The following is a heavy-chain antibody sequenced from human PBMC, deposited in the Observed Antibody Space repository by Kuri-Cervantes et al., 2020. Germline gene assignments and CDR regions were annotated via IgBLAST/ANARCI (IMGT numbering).Heavy chain of an antibody. CDR2: IWYDGSNK. CDR1: GFTFRNYA. J-gene: IGHJ4*02. D-gene: IGHD3-22*01. CDR3: ARDRPYYYDSSGYWDY. V-gene: IGHV3-33*01. Sequence: GGSLRLSCETSGFTFRNYAMHWVRQAPGKGLEWVAVIWYDGSNKYYADSVKGRFTISRDNSKNTLYLQMNSLRAEDTAVYYCARDRPYYYDSSGYWDYWGQGTLVTVSS.